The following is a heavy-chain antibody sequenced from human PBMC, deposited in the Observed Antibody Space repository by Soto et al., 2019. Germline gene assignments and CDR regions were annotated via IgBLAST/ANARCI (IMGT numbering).Heavy chain of an antibody. CDR3: AKDLSQQWLLRGVFDY. V-gene: IGHV3-30*18. CDR1: EFTFSSYV. D-gene: IGHD6-19*01. Sequence: QVQLVESGGDVVQPGRSLTLSCAASEFTFSSYVMHWVRQAPGKGLEWVAVISHDGKNKYYADSVKGRFTISRDNSKNTLYLQMNSLRAEDTAVYYCAKDLSQQWLLRGVFDYWGQGTLVTVSS. CDR2: ISHDGKNK. J-gene: IGHJ4*02.